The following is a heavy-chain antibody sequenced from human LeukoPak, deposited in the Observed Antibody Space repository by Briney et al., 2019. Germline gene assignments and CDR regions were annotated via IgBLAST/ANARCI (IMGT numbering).Heavy chain of an antibody. CDR3: AKDGEMATISKAFDI. CDR1: GFTFSSYA. CDR2: ISGSGGST. V-gene: IGHV3-23*01. J-gene: IGHJ3*02. Sequence: GGSLRLSCAASGFTFSSYAMSWVRQAPGKGLEWVSAISGSGGSTYYADSVKGRFTISRDNSKNTLYLQMNSLRAEVTAVYYCAKDGEMATISKAFDIWGQGTMVTVSS. D-gene: IGHD5-24*01.